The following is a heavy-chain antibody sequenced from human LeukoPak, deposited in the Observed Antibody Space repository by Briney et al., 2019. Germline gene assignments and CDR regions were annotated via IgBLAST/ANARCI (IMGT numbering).Heavy chain of an antibody. CDR3: AKPPPDNYHYYYGMDV. V-gene: IGHV3-23*01. Sequence: GGSLRLSCAASGSTFSNYAMTWVRQAPGKGLEWVSAISGGGGYTSTYYADSVKGRFTISRDNSKNTLYLQMNSLRAEDTAVYYCAKPPPDNYHYYYGMDVWGQGTTVTVSS. J-gene: IGHJ6*02. CDR1: GSTFSNYA. CDR2: ISGGGGYTST.